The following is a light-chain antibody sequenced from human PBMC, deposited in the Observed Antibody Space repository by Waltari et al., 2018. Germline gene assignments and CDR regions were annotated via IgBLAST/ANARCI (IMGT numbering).Light chain of an antibody. CDR1: QSVLYSPNNKNY. CDR2: WAA. V-gene: IGKV4-1*01. CDR3: QQYHSVPRT. J-gene: IGKJ1*01. Sequence: DIVLTQSPDSLAESLGERATINCKSSQSVLYSPNNKNYLGWFQQKTGQPPKLLIYWAAMRESRVPDRFSGSGSVTDFTLTISSLQDEDVAGYYCQQYHSVPRTFGQGTKVEI.